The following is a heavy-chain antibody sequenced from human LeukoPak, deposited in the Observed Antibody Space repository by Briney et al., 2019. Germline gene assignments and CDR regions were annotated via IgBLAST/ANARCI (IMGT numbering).Heavy chain of an antibody. CDR2: IKEDGSEN. Sequence: GGSLRLSCVASGFTFSDYWMSWVRQAPGKGLEWVANIKEDGSENYYVDSVRGRFTISRDNAKNSLYLQMDSLRAEDTAMYYCARAYAGGIFDSWGQGTLVTVSS. V-gene: IGHV3-7*04. D-gene: IGHD3-16*01. J-gene: IGHJ4*02. CDR1: GFTFSDYW. CDR3: ARAYAGGIFDS.